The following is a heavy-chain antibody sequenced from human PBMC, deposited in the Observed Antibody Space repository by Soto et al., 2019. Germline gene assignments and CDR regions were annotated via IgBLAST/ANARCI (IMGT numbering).Heavy chain of an antibody. CDR3: ARDRRITIFRKGRFDP. Sequence: ASVKVSCKASGYTFTSYDINWVRQATGQGREWMGWMNPNSGNTGYAQKFQGRVTMTRNTSISTAYMELSSLRSEDTAVYYCARDRRITIFRKGRFDPWGQGXLVTVSS. CDR2: MNPNSGNT. CDR1: GYTFTSYD. D-gene: IGHD3-3*01. V-gene: IGHV1-8*01. J-gene: IGHJ5*02.